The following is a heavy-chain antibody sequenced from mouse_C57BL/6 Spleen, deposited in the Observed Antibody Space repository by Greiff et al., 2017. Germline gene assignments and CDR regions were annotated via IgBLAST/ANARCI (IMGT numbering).Heavy chain of an antibody. V-gene: IGHV1-82*01. Sequence: VQLQQSGPELVKPGASVKISCKASGYAFSSSWMNWVKQRPGKGLEWIGRIYPGDGDTNYNGKFKGKATLTADKSSSTAYMQLSSLTSEDSAVYFCARAATVVAPGFAYWGQGNLVTVSA. D-gene: IGHD1-1*01. CDR3: ARAATVVAPGFAY. J-gene: IGHJ3*01. CDR1: GYAFSSSW. CDR2: IYPGDGDT.